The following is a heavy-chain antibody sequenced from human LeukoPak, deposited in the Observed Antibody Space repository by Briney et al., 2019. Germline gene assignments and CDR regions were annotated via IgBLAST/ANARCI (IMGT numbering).Heavy chain of an antibody. CDR2: ISGSGGST. CDR1: GFTFSSYA. J-gene: IGHJ3*02. CDR3: ARSSMIVKEGDAFDI. Sequence: PGGSLRLSCAASGFTFSSYAMSWVRQAPGKGLEWVSAISGSGGSTYYADSVKGRFTISRDNAKNSLYLQMNSLRAEDTAVYYCARSSMIVKEGDAFDIWGQGTMVTVSS. D-gene: IGHD3-22*01. V-gene: IGHV3-23*01.